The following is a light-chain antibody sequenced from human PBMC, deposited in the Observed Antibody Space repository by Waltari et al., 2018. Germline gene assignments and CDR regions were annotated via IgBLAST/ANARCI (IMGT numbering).Light chain of an antibody. CDR2: RDN. V-gene: IGLV1-47*01. Sequence: QSVLTQPPSASGTPGQRVTIPCSGRSSHVGFNPAYWYQPIPGTAPKLLIYRDNQRPSAVPDRFSGSKSGASASLAVSGLRSEDEADYYCAVWDDSLGTFVFGTGTQVTVL. J-gene: IGLJ1*01. CDR1: SSHVGFNP. CDR3: AVWDDSLGTFV.